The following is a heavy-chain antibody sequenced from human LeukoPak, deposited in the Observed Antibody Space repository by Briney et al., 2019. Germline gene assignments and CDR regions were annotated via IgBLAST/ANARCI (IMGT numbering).Heavy chain of an antibody. V-gene: IGHV5-51*01. CDR3: ARLKLGYCSGGSCYSFDY. J-gene: IGHJ4*02. CDR2: IWPGDSDT. CDR1: GYNFASYW. D-gene: IGHD2-15*01. Sequence: GEFLKISCMGSGYNFASYWVGWVRQTPEKGLEWMGFIWPGDSDTRYNPSFQGQVTISADKSISTAYLQWSSLKASDTAMYYCARLKLGYCSGGSCYSFDYWGQGTLVTVSS.